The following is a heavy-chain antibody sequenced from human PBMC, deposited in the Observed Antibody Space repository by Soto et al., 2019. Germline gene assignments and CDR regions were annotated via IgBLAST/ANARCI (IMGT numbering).Heavy chain of an antibody. CDR2: IWYDGSNK. CDR1: GFTFSSYG. Sequence: GGSLRLSCAASGFTFSSYGMHWVRQAPGKGLEWVAVIWYDGSNKYYADSVKGRFTISRDNSKNTLYLQMNSLRAEDTAVYYCARAGGYQESVFEFWGQGPLVTVFS. CDR3: ARAGGYQESVFEF. D-gene: IGHD5-12*01. V-gene: IGHV3-33*01. J-gene: IGHJ4*02.